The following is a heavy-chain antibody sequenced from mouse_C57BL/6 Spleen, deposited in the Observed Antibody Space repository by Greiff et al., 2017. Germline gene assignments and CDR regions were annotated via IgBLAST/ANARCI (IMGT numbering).Heavy chain of an antibody. CDR1: GYTFTDYE. V-gene: IGHV1-15*01. J-gene: IGHJ4*01. CDR3: TSGNYERGAMDY. D-gene: IGHD2-1*01. Sequence: VKLMESGAELVRPGASVTLSCKASGYTFTDYEMHWVKQTPVHGLEWIGAIDPETGGTAYNQKFKGKAILTADKSSSTAYMELRSLTSEDSAVYYCTSGNYERGAMDYWGQGTSVTVSS. CDR2: IDPETGGT.